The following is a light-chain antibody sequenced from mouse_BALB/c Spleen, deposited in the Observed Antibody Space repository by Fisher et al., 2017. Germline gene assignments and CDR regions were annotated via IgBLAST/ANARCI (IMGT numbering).Light chain of an antibody. CDR2: DTS. CDR1: SSISSNY. V-gene: IGKV4-91*01. J-gene: IGKJ5*01. CDR3: QQWSSYPLT. Sequence: DIVMTQSTTTMAASPGEKITITCSASSSISSNYLHWYQQKPGSSPRLLIYDTSNLASGVPVRFSGSGSGTSYSLTISRMEAEDAATYYCQQWSSYPLTFGAGTKLELK.